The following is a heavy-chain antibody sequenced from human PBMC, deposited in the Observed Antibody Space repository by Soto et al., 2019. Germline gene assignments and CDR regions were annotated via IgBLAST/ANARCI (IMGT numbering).Heavy chain of an antibody. D-gene: IGHD3-16*01. J-gene: IGHJ5*02. CDR2: IYYSGST. CDR1: GGSISSGDYY. CDR3: ARAPLDGITTS. V-gene: IGHV4-30-4*01. Sequence: SETLSLTCTVSGGSISSGDYYWSWIRQPPGKGLEWIGYIYYSGSTYYNPSLKSRVTISVDTSKNQFSLKLSSVTAADTAVYYCARAPLDGITTSWGQGTLVTVSS.